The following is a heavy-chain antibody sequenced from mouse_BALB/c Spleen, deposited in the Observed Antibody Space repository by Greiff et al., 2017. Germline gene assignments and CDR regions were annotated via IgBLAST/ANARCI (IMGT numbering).Heavy chain of an antibody. Sequence: QVQLKQPGAELVKPGASVKMSCKASGYTFTSYWMHWVKQRPGQGLEWIGVIDPSDSYTSYNQKFKGKATLTVDTSSSTAYMQLSSLTSEDSAVYYCTDSIAVSWFAYWGQGTLVTVSA. CDR1: GYTFTSYW. CDR2: IDPSDSYT. V-gene: IGHV1S127*01. J-gene: IGHJ3*01. CDR3: TDSIAVSWFAY.